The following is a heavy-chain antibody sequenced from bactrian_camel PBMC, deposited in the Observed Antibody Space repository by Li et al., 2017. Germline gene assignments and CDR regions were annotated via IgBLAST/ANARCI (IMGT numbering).Heavy chain of an antibody. V-gene: IGHV3S40*01. Sequence: VQLVESGGGLVHPGGSLRLSCAASGFTFSNYYMTWVRQAPGKGLEWVSSSSSGALSLVYADSEKGRFTISRDNAKNTVYLLMNSLKPEDTAVYYCVKPNPDARGGFDHWGQGTQVTVS. CDR3: VKPNPDARGGFDH. D-gene: IGHD1*01. CDR2: SSSGALSL. J-gene: IGHJ4*01. CDR1: GFTFSNYY.